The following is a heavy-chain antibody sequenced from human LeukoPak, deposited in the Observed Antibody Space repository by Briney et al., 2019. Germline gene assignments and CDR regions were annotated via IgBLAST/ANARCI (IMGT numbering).Heavy chain of an antibody. V-gene: IGHV3-33*01. D-gene: IGHD6-19*01. J-gene: IGHJ4*02. CDR3: VRDPSNSGWAFDY. CDR2: IWYNGKNK. CDR1: GFTFSTYA. Sequence: GRSLRLSCAASGFTFSTYAMHWVRQAPGKGLEWVAMIWYNGKNKHYADSVKGRFTISRDNSKNTLDLQMNSLRADDTAVYYCVRDPSNSGWAFDYWGPGTLVTVSS.